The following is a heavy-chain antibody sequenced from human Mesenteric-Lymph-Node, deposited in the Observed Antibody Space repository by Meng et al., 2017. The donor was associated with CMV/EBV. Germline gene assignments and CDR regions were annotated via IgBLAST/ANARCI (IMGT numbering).Heavy chain of an antibody. J-gene: IGHJ6*02. V-gene: IGHV3-49*04. Sequence: GESLKISCTASGFTFGDYAMSWVRQAPGKGLEWVGFIRSKAYGGTTEYAASVKGRFTISRDDSKSIAYLQMNSLKTEDTAVYYCTREGTGYSSSQEDYYYYGMDVWGQGTTVTVSS. CDR3: TREGTGYSSSQEDYYYYGMDV. CDR2: IRSKAYGGTT. CDR1: GFTFGDYA. D-gene: IGHD6-13*01.